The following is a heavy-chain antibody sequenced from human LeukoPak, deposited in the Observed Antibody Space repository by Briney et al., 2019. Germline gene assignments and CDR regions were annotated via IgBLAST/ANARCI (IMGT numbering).Heavy chain of an antibody. CDR1: GGSISGYY. CDR3: ARAAFCSGDCYSRWFDP. Sequence: SETLSLTCTVSGGSISGYYWGWIRQPPGKGLEWIGYIYYSGSTNYNPSLQSRVTISLDTSKNQFSLKLTSVTAADTAVYYCARAAFCSGDCYSRWFDPWGQGTLVTVSS. D-gene: IGHD2-21*02. CDR2: IYYSGST. J-gene: IGHJ5*02. V-gene: IGHV4-59*01.